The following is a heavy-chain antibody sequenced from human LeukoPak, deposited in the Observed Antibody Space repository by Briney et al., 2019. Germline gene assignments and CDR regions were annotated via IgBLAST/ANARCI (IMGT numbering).Heavy chain of an antibody. D-gene: IGHD5-18*01. J-gene: IGHJ5*02. CDR2: ISSGSGSI. CDR3: AHYSYGFDP. CDR1: GFTFSSYS. Sequence: GGSLRLSCAASGFTFSSYSMNWVRQAPGKGLEWVSYISSGSGSIYYADSVKGRFTISRDNAKNSVFLQMNSLRAEDTAVYYCAHYSYGFDPWGQGTLVTVSS. V-gene: IGHV3-48*04.